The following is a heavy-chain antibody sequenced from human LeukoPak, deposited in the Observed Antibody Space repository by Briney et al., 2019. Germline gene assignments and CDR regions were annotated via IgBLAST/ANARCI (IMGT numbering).Heavy chain of an antibody. CDR2: ISVSGAYI. V-gene: IGHV3-21*01. Sequence: GGSLRLSCAASGFTFSRNGMAWVRQAPGKGLEWVSSISVSGAYIYYSDSVKGRFTISRDNAKNSLYLEMNSLRSDDTAIYYCARDRDYGTFDYWGQGTLVTVSS. CDR3: ARDRDYGTFDY. J-gene: IGHJ4*02. D-gene: IGHD4-17*01. CDR1: GFTFSRNG.